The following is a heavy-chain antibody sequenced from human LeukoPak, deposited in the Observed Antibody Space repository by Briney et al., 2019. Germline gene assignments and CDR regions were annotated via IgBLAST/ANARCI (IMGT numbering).Heavy chain of an antibody. CDR3: ARERGELLDY. Sequence: ASVKVSCKASGYTFHGYYLHWVRQAPGQGLEWMGWINPNSGGTHYAHKFQGRVTMTRDTSISTAYMELSRLRSDDTAVYYCARERGELLDYWGQGTLVTVSS. CDR1: GYTFHGYY. J-gene: IGHJ4*02. CDR2: INPNSGGT. V-gene: IGHV1-2*02. D-gene: IGHD1-26*01.